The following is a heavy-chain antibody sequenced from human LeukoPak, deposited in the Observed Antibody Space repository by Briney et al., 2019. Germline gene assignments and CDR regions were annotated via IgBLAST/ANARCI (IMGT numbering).Heavy chain of an antibody. CDR1: GFTFSNSW. V-gene: IGHV3-15*01. CDR2: IKSNTDGETA. CDR3: TTRTWADGFDI. D-gene: IGHD2-2*01. J-gene: IGHJ3*02. Sequence: GGSLRLSCVGSGFTFSNSWMSWVRQAPGKGLEWVGRIKSNTDGETADYAGPVKGRFTISRDESKNTLYLQINSLRTEDTAVYYCTTRTWADGFDIWGQGTMPTVSS.